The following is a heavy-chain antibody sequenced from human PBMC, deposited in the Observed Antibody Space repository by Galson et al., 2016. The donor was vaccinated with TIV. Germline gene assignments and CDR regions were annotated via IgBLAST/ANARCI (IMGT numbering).Heavy chain of an antibody. V-gene: IGHV1-69*04. CDR3: ARALQDWWGSPDWFDP. CDR2: IIPILGLT. D-gene: IGHD2-21*01. Sequence: SVKVSCKASGGTFSNYAVSWVRQAPGQGLEWMGRIIPILGLTNYPRKFQGRVTITADESTTTAYMELSSLRSEDTAVYYCARALQDWWGSPDWFDPWGQGTLVTVSS. CDR1: GGTFSNYA. J-gene: IGHJ5*02.